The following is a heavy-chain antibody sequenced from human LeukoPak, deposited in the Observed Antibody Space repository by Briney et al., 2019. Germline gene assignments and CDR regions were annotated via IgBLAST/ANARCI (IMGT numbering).Heavy chain of an antibody. CDR3: AKDLAVAEYYFDY. D-gene: IGHD6-19*01. Sequence: GGSLRLSCAASGFTFSSYAMSWVRQAPGKGLEWVSAISGSGGTTYYADSVKGRFTISRDNSKNTLYLQMNSLRAEDTAVYYCAKDLAVAEYYFDYWGQGTLVTVSS. CDR1: GFTFSSYA. J-gene: IGHJ4*02. V-gene: IGHV3-23*01. CDR2: ISGSGGTT.